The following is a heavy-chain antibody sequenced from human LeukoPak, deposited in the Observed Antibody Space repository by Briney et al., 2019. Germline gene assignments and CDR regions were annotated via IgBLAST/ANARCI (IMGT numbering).Heavy chain of an antibody. V-gene: IGHV1-8*01. CDR2: MNPNRGNT. J-gene: IGHJ6*02. CDR3: ARPIVVVPAAILPRRRKYYYYGMDV. CDR1: GYTFTSYD. Sequence: ASVTVSCKASGYTFTSYDINWVRQATGQGREWVGWMNPNRGNTGYAQKFQGRATMTRNTAISTDYMELSTMRSEDTAVYSCARPIVVVPAAILPRRRKYYYYGMDVWGQGTTVTVSS. D-gene: IGHD2-2*01.